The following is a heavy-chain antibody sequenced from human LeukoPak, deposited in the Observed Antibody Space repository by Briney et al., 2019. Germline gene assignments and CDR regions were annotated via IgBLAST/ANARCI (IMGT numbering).Heavy chain of an antibody. D-gene: IGHD3-10*01. CDR3: AKDLYYGSGSYSNRFDY. CDR1: GFTFSSYA. Sequence: GGSLRLSCAASGFTFSSYAMSWVRQAPGKGLEWVSAISGSGGSTYYADSVKGRFTISRDNSKNTLYLQMNSLRAEDTAVYYCAKDLYYGSGSYSNRFDYWGQGTLVTVSS. V-gene: IGHV3-23*01. CDR2: ISGSGGST. J-gene: IGHJ4*02.